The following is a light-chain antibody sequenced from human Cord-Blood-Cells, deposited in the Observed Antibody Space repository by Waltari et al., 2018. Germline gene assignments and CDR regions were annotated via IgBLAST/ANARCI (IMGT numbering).Light chain of an antibody. V-gene: IGLV2-14*01. CDR1: SSDVGGYNY. Sequence: QSALTQPASVSGSPGQSITISCTGTSSDVGGYNYVSWYQQPPGKAPKLVLYDVSNRPSWVSNRVSDAKSGNTASLTISGLQAEDEADYYCSSYTSSSTYVFGTGTKVTVL. J-gene: IGLJ1*01. CDR3: SSYTSSSTYV. CDR2: DVS.